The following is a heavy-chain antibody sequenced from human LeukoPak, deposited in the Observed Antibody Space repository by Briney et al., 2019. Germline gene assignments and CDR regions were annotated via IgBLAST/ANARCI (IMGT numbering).Heavy chain of an antibody. D-gene: IGHD5/OR15-5a*01. CDR1: GGTFSSYA. CDR2: IIPIFGTA. CDR3: ARDIGSSTAFDI. Sequence: ASVKVSCRASGGTFSSYAISWVRRAPGQGLEWMGGIIPIFGTANYAQKFQGRVTITADESTSTAYMELSSLRSEDTAVYYCARDIGSSTAFDIWGQGTMVTVSS. V-gene: IGHV1-69*13. J-gene: IGHJ3*02.